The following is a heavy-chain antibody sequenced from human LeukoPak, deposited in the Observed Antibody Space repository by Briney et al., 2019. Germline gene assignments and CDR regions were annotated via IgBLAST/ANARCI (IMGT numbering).Heavy chain of an antibody. V-gene: IGHV4-31*03. CDR1: GGSISSGGHY. CDR2: IYYSGST. J-gene: IGHJ4*02. Sequence: TSETLSLTCTVSGGSISSGGHYWSWIRQHPGKGLEWIGYIYYSGSTYYNPSLKSRVTISVDTSKNQFSLKLSSVTAADTAVYYCARGGGFLEWSNFDYWGQGTLVTVSS. D-gene: IGHD3-3*01. CDR3: ARGGGFLEWSNFDY.